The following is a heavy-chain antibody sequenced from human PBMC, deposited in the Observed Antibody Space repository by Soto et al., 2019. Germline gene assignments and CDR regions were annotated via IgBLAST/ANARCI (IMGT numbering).Heavy chain of an antibody. CDR1: GFTFSSYA. J-gene: IGHJ4*02. CDR3: ARQDPRAGFDY. Sequence: GGSLRLSCAASGFTFSSYAMHWVRQAPGKGLEWVAVISYDGSNKYYADSVKGRFTISRDNSKNTLYLQMNSLRAEDTAVYYCARQDPRAGFDYWGQGTLVTVSS. V-gene: IGHV3-30-3*01. CDR2: ISYDGSNK.